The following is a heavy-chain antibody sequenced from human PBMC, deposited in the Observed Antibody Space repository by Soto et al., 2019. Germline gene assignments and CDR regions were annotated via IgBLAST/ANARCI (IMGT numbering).Heavy chain of an antibody. CDR2: IIPISETT. Sequence: QVQLVQSGAEVKKPGSSVKVSCKASGGTFSSYAISWVRQAPGQGLEWMGGIIPISETTNYAQKFQGRVTITADESKSTASMELSSLRSEDTAVYYCARSQGSSTSLEIYYYCYYGMDVWGQGTTVTVSS. CDR3: ARSQGSSTSLEIYYYCYYGMDV. D-gene: IGHD2-2*01. V-gene: IGHV1-69*01. J-gene: IGHJ6*02. CDR1: GGTFSSYA.